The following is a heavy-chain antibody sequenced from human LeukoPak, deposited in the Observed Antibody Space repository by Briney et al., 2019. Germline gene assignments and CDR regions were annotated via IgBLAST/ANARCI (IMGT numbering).Heavy chain of an antibody. CDR1: GYTFTGYY. J-gene: IGHJ5*02. D-gene: IGHD5-12*01. CDR2: INPNSGGT. V-gene: IGHV1-2*02. CDR3: ARDSSGYDYAGNWFDP. Sequence: ASVKVSCKASGYTFTGYYMHWVRQAPGQGLEWMGWINPNSGGTNYAQKFQGRVTMTRDTSISTAYVELSRLRSDDTAVYYCARDSSGYDYAGNWFDPWGQGTLVTVSS.